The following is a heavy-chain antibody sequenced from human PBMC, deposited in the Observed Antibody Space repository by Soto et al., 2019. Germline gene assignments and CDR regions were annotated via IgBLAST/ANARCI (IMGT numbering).Heavy chain of an antibody. D-gene: IGHD3-10*01. CDR3: ARRVRGVISWFDP. J-gene: IGHJ5*02. Sequence: QLQLQESGPGLVKPSETLSLTCTVSGGSISSSSYYWGWIRQPPGKGLEWIGSIYYSGSTYYNPSLNSRVTISGDTSKNQFSLKLSSVTAADTAVYYCARRVRGVISWFDPWGQGTLVTVSS. CDR2: IYYSGST. V-gene: IGHV4-39*01. CDR1: GGSISSSSYY.